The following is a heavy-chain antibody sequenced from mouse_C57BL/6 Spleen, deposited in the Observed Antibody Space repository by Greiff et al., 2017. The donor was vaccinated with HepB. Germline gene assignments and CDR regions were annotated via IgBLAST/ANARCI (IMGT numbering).Heavy chain of an antibody. D-gene: IGHD2-2*01. V-gene: IGHV1-15*01. CDR1: GYTFTDYE. Sequence: QVQLKESGAELVRPGASVTLSCKASGYTFTDYEMHWVKQTPVHGLEWIGAIDPETGGTAYNQKFKGKAILTADKSSSTAYMELRSLTSEDSAVYYCTRRIYYGYGAWFAYWGQGTLVTVSA. J-gene: IGHJ3*01. CDR2: IDPETGGT. CDR3: TRRIYYGYGAWFAY.